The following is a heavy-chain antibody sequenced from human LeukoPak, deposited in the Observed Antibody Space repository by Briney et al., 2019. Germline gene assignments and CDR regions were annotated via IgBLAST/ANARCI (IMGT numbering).Heavy chain of an antibody. CDR1: GFTVSSNY. D-gene: IGHD3-10*01. CDR2: IYSGGST. CDR3: ARVKVRGVITVGGWFDP. V-gene: IGHV3-66*01. J-gene: IGHJ5*02. Sequence: GGSLRLSCAASGFTVSSNYMSWVRQAPGKGLEWVSVIYSGGSTYYADSVKGRFTISRDNSKNTLYLQMNSLRAEDTAVHYCARVKVRGVITVGGWFDPWGQGTLVTVSS.